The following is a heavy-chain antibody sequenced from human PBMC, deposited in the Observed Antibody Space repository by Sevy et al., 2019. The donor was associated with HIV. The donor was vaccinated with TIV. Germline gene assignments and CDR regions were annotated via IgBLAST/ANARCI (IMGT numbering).Heavy chain of an antibody. J-gene: IGHJ4*02. CDR1: EFTFSSYS. D-gene: IGHD4-17*01. CDR3: ARDRGYGDYEGEDYFDY. V-gene: IGHV3-21*01. Sequence: GGSLRLSCAASEFTFSSYSRNWVRQAPGKGLEWVSSISSSSSYIYYADSVKGRFTISRDNAKNSLYLQMNSLRAEDTAVYYCARDRGYGDYEGEDYFDYWGQGTLVTVSS. CDR2: ISSSSSYI.